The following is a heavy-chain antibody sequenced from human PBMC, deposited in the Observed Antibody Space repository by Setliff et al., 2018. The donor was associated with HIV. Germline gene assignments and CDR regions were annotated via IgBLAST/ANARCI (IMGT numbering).Heavy chain of an antibody. J-gene: IGHJ4*02. CDR1: GGSISSSSYY. Sequence: PSETLSLTCTVSGGSISSSSYYWGWIRQPPGKGLEWIGSIYYSGSTYYNPSLKSRVTISVDTSKNQFSLKLSSVTAADTAVYYCARGARYAYYYESSGYYRHFDYWGQGTLVTVSS. CDR2: IYYSGST. V-gene: IGHV4-39*07. D-gene: IGHD3-22*01. CDR3: ARGARYAYYYESSGYYRHFDY.